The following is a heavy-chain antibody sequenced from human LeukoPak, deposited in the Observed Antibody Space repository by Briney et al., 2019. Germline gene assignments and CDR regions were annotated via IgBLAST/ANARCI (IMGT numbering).Heavy chain of an antibody. J-gene: IGHJ6*04. V-gene: IGHV3-48*03. CDR2: ISSSCSTI. CDR3: AEVGITMIGGV. D-gene: IGHD3-10*02. CDR1: GLTVSSYE. Sequence: HTGASLTPSRSASGLTVSSYERNWVRQAPGKGLEWVSYISSSCSTIYYADSVKGRCTISRDNAKNSLYLQMNRLRAEDTDVYYCAEVGITMIGGVWGKGTTVTISS.